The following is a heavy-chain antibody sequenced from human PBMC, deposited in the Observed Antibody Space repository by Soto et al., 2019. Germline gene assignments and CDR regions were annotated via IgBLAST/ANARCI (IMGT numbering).Heavy chain of an antibody. V-gene: IGHV4-31*03. CDR2: IFYSGST. J-gene: IGHJ1*01. Sequence: QVQLQESGPGLVKPSQTLSLTCTASGGSISSGDYYWSWMLQHPGKGLEWIGYIFYSGSTYYNPSLKSRVNISVDTSSNPFSLKLTSVTAADTAVYYCARSRGTGTYPHAFPPWGQGTLVTVSS. CDR1: GGSISSGDYY. D-gene: IGHD1-26*01. CDR3: ARSRGTGTYPHAFPP.